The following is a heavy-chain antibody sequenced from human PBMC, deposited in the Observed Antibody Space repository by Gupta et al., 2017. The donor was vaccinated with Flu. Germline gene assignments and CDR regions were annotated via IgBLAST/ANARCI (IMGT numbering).Heavy chain of an antibody. V-gene: IGHV3-21*01. D-gene: IGHD2-15*01. CDR3: ARDWRSCSGDTCYPWYCDL. CDR2: ITPSSSYI. J-gene: IGHJ2*01. Sequence: MNWVRQAPGKGLEWVSSITPSSSYIDYTDSVKGRFTTSRDNAKKSLNLQMNNLRAEDTAVYYCARDWRSCSGDTCYPWYCDLWGRGTLVTVSS.